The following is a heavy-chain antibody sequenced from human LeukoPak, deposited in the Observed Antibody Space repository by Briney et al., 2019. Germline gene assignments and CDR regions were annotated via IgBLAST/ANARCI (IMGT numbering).Heavy chain of an antibody. J-gene: IGHJ4*02. CDR2: ISGSGGST. CDR3: AKVKGIAVAALDY. Sequence: GGSQRLSCAASGFTFSSYAMSWVRQAPGKGLEWVSAISGSGGSTYYADSVKGRFTISRDNSKNTLYLQMNSLRAEDTAVYYCAKVKGIAVAALDYWGQGTLVTVSS. D-gene: IGHD6-19*01. CDR1: GFTFSSYA. V-gene: IGHV3-23*01.